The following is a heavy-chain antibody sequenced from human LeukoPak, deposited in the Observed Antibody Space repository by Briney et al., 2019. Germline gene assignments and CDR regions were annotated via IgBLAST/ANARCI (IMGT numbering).Heavy chain of an antibody. Sequence: GASVKVSCKASGYTFTGYYMHWERQAPGQGLEWMGWINPNSGDTNYAQKFQGRVTMTRDTSISTAYMELSRLRSDDTAVYYCARDSDIVGATTSYFQHWGQGTLVTVSS. CDR3: ARDSDIVGATTSYFQH. D-gene: IGHD1-26*01. CDR2: INPNSGDT. CDR1: GYTFTGYY. J-gene: IGHJ1*01. V-gene: IGHV1-2*02.